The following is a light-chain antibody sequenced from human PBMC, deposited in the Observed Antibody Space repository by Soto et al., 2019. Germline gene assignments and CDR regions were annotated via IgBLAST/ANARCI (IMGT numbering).Light chain of an antibody. Sequence: DIQMTQSPSSLSASVGDRITITCRASQGIRNALGWYQQKPGKAPKRLIYATSSLQSVVPSRFSGGGSGTEFTLTISSLQPEDCATYYCLQYSSFPYTFGQGTKLEI. CDR3: LQYSSFPYT. V-gene: IGKV1-17*01. J-gene: IGKJ2*01. CDR1: QGIRNA. CDR2: ATS.